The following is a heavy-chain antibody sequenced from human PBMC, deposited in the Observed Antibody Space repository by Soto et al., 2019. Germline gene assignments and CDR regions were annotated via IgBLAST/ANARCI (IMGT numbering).Heavy chain of an antibody. CDR3: VTPAVCHYSYYYGMDV. D-gene: IGHD2-2*01. J-gene: IGHJ6*02. Sequence: PGGSLRLFCAASVFPFSNAWMRLVRQAPGKGLERVGRIKSKTDGGTTDYAAPVKGRFTISRDDSKNTLYLQMNSLKTEDIAVYYGVTPAVCHYSYYYGMDVWGQGTTVTVSS. V-gene: IGHV3-15*01. CDR1: VFPFSNAW. CDR2: IKSKTDGGTT.